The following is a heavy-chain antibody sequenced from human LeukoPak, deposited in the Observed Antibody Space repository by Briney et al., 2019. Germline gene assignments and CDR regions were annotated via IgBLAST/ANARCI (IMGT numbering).Heavy chain of an antibody. CDR1: GFTFSNYA. Sequence: PGGSLRLSCAVSGFTFSNYAMTWVRQAPGKGLEWVSVISASGGSTYYADSVKGRFTISRDNSKNTLYLQMNSLRAEDTAVYYCAKPRSRTYSSSWYVERYYFDYWGQGTLVTVSS. J-gene: IGHJ4*02. CDR2: ISASGGST. V-gene: IGHV3-23*01. CDR3: AKPRSRTYSSSWYVERYYFDY. D-gene: IGHD6-13*01.